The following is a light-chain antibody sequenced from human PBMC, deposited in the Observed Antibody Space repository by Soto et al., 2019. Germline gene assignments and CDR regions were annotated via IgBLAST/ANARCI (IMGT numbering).Light chain of an antibody. V-gene: IGLV1-51*02. Sequence: QSVVTQPPSECAAPGQKVTISCSGTSSNIGNNYVSWYQHFPGTAPKLLIYEDNKRPSEIPDRFSGSTSGTSATLGITGLQTGDEADYYCGTWDNSLSIYVFATGTKVTVL. CDR1: SSNIGNNY. J-gene: IGLJ1*01. CDR2: EDN. CDR3: GTWDNSLSIYV.